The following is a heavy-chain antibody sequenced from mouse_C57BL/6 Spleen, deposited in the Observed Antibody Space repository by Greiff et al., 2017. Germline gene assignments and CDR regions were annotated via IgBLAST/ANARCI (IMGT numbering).Heavy chain of an antibody. CDR3: ARSTGTGTGVYYFDY. CDR1: GYTFTSYW. V-gene: IGHV1-53*01. D-gene: IGHD4-1*01. J-gene: IGHJ2*01. Sequence: QVQLQQPGTELVKPGASVKLSCKASGYTFTSYWMHWVKQRPGQGLEWIGNINPSNGGTNYNEKFKSKATLTVDKSSSTAYMQLRSLTSEDSAVYYCARSTGTGTGVYYFDYWGQGTTLTVSS. CDR2: INPSNGGT.